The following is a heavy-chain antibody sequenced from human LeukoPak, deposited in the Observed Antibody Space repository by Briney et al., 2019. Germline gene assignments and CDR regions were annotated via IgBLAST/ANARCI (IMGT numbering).Heavy chain of an antibody. V-gene: IGHV3-30-3*01. CDR3: ARDGGYDFWSGYYQDY. Sequence: GRSLRLSCATTGFTFSRYAMHWVRQAPGKGLEWVALISYDANIGSNKYYADSVKGRFTISRDNSKNTLYLQMNSLRAEDTAVYYCARDGGYDFWSGYYQDYWGQGTLVTVSS. J-gene: IGHJ4*02. D-gene: IGHD3-3*01. CDR2: ISYDANIGSNK. CDR1: GFTFSRYA.